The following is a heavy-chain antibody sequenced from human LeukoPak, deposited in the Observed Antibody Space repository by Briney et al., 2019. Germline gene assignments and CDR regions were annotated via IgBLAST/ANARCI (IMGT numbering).Heavy chain of an antibody. Sequence: GTSLRLSCAASGFIFSSYAMHWVRQAPGTGLEWVAVIWSDGRREYYIDSVKGRFTISRDNSKNTLYLQMNSLRAEDTAVYYCAKWGVYVGEDYFDYWGQGTLVTVSS. D-gene: IGHD3-16*01. CDR3: AKWGVYVGEDYFDY. CDR1: GFIFSSYA. CDR2: IWSDGRRE. J-gene: IGHJ4*02. V-gene: IGHV3-33*06.